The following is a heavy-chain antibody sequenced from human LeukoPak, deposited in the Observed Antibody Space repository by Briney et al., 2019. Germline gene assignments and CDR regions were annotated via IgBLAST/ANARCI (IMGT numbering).Heavy chain of an antibody. Sequence: GWSLTLSCSPCRWTLHHYAIHWLRQAPATPLEYVSAISSNEGSTYYGDSVKGRFTISRDNSKNTLYLQMSSLRAEDTAVYYCVKGSIVGATFDYWGQGTLVTVSS. D-gene: IGHD1-26*01. CDR3: VKGSIVGATFDY. CDR2: ISSNEGST. J-gene: IGHJ4*02. CDR1: RWTLHHYA. V-gene: IGHV3-64D*09.